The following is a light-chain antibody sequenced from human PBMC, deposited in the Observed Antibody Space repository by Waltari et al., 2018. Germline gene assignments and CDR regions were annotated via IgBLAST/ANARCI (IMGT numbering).Light chain of an antibody. V-gene: IGKV4-1*01. CDR2: WAS. Sequence: DIVMTQSPDSLAVSLGERATINCKSSQSVLYSSNNKNYLAWYQQKPEQPPKLLIYWASTREAGVPDRFSGSGSVTDFTLTISSLQAEDVAVYYCQQYYSTPFGFGPGTKVDIK. CDR1: QSVLYSSNNKNY. J-gene: IGKJ3*01. CDR3: QQYYSTPFG.